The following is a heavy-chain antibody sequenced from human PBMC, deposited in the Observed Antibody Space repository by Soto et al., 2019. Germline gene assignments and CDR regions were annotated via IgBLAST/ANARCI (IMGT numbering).Heavy chain of an antibody. D-gene: IGHD2-15*01. J-gene: IGHJ4*02. CDR2: FYPGDSNI. Sequence: GESLKISCRGSGYTFTTYWIGWVRQMPGRGLGWMGMFYPGDSNIKYSPSFQGQVTISADKSISTAYLQWSSLKASDTAMYYCTRSRGYCSANSCLDFDYWGQGTLVTAPQ. CDR3: TRSRGYCSANSCLDFDY. V-gene: IGHV5-51*01. CDR1: GYTFTTYW.